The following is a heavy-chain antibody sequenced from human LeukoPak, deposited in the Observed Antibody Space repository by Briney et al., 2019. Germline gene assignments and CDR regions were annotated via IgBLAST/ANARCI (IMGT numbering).Heavy chain of an antibody. Sequence: PGRSLRLSCAASGFTFSSYGMSWVRQAPGKGLEWVAFIRYDGSNKYYADSVKGRFTISRDNSKNTLYLQMNSLRAEDTAVYYCAKSHRDYYASGSCDYWGQGTLVTVSS. V-gene: IGHV3-30*02. D-gene: IGHD3-10*01. CDR2: IRYDGSNK. CDR1: GFTFSSYG. CDR3: AKSHRDYYASGSCDY. J-gene: IGHJ4*02.